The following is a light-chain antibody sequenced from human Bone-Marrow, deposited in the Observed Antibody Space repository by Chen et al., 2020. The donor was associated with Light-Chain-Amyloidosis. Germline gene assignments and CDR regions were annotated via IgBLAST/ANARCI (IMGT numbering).Light chain of an antibody. CDR2: DDS. CDR3: QVWDRSSDRPV. J-gene: IGLJ3*02. Sequence: SYVLTQPTSVSVAPGQTATIACGGNNSGTTSVHRYQQTPGQAPLLVVYDDSDRPSGIPGRLSGCSSGNTATLTISRVEAGDEADYYCQVWDRSSDRPVFGGGTKLTVL. V-gene: IGLV3-21*02. CDR1: NSGTTS.